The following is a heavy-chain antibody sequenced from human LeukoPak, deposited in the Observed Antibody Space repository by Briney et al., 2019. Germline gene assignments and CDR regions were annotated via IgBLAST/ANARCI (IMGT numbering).Heavy chain of an antibody. CDR3: ARFLAARRRDYYYYMDV. V-gene: IGHV1-69*01. J-gene: IGHJ6*03. CDR1: GGTFSSYA. CDR2: VIPIFGTA. D-gene: IGHD6-6*01. Sequence: GSSVKVSCKASGGTFSSYAISWVRQAPGQGLEWMGGVIPIFGTANYAQKFQGRVTITADESTSTAYMELSSLRSEDTAVYYCARFLAARRRDYYYYMDVWGKGTTVTVSS.